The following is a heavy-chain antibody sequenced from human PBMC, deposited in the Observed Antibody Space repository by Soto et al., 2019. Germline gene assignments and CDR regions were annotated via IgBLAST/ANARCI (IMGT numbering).Heavy chain of an antibody. Sequence: PSETLSLTCTVSGGSISSYYWSWIRQAPGKGLEWIGYIYYSGSTNYNPSLKSRVTISVDTSKNQFSLKLSSVTAADTAVYYCARDSSGPQDSYYYYGMDVWGQGTTVTVSS. J-gene: IGHJ6*02. V-gene: IGHV4-59*01. CDR2: IYYSGST. CDR1: GGSISSYY. D-gene: IGHD3-22*01. CDR3: ARDSSGPQDSYYYYGMDV.